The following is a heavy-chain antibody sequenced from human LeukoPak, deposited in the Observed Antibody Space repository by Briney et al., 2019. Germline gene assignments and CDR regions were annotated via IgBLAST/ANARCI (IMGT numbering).Heavy chain of an antibody. J-gene: IGHJ4*02. CDR2: IIPILGIA. CDR3: ASGCSSGWGEGFDY. D-gene: IGHD6-19*01. CDR1: GGTFSSYA. V-gene: IGHV1-69*04. Sequence: GASVKVSCKASGGTFSSYAISWVRQAPGQGLEWMGRIIPILGIANYAQKFQGRVTITADKSTSTAYMELSSLRSEDTAVYYCASGCSSGWGEGFDYWGQGTLVTVSS.